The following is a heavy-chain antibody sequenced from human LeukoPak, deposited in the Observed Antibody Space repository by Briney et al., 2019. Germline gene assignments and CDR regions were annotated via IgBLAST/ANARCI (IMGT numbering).Heavy chain of an antibody. D-gene: IGHD5-18*01. CDR3: ARDVRLPRRALDI. Sequence: SETLSLTCAVSGVSISSCNWWNWVRQPPGKGLEWIWEIYHSGSTNYNPSLKSRVTISVDKAKNQFSLKLNSVTAEDTAVYYCARDVRLPRRALDIWGQGTMVTVSS. V-gene: IGHV4-4*02. CDR2: IYHSGST. CDR1: GVSISSCNW. J-gene: IGHJ3*02.